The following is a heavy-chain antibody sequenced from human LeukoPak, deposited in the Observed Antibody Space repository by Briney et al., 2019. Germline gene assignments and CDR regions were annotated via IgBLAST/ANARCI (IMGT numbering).Heavy chain of an antibody. J-gene: IGHJ5*02. CDR3: ARESLTWLQSRTSWFDP. V-gene: IGHV4-34*01. Sequence: SETLSLTCAVYGGSFSGYYWSWIRQPPGKGLEWIGTIYYSGSTYYNPSLKSRVTISVDSSKNQFSLRLSSVTAADTAVYYCARESLTWLQSRTSWFDPWGQGTLVTVSS. CDR2: IYYSGST. D-gene: IGHD5-24*01. CDR1: GGSFSGYY.